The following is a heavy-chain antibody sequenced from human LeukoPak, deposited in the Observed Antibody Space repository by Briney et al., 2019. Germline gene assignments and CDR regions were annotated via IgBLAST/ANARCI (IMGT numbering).Heavy chain of an antibody. CDR3: AKTIAVAGTEAFDI. D-gene: IGHD6-19*01. J-gene: IGHJ3*02. CDR1: GFTFSSYG. V-gene: IGHV3-30*02. Sequence: GGSLRLSCAASGFTFSSYGMHWVRQAPGKGLEWVAFIRYDGTNKYYADSVKGRLTISRDNSKSTLYLQMNSLRAEDTAVYYCAKTIAVAGTEAFDIWGQGTMVTVSS. CDR2: IRYDGTNK.